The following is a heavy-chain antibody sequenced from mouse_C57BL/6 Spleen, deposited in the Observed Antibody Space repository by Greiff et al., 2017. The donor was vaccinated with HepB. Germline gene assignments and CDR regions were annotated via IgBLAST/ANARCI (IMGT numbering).Heavy chain of an antibody. J-gene: IGHJ4*01. CDR3: ARGCGNPYAMDY. CDR2: IDPSDSNT. V-gene: IGHV1-69*01. Sequence: QVQLQQSGAELVMPGASVKLSCKASGYTFTSYWMHWVTQRPGQGLEWIGEIDPSDSNTNYNQKFKGKSTITVDKSSSTAYMQLSSLTSQDSAVYYCARGCGNPYAMDYWGQGTSVTVSS. D-gene: IGHD2-1*01. CDR1: GYTFTSYW.